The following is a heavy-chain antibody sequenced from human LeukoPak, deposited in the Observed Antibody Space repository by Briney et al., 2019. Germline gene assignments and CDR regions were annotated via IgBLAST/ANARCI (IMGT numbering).Heavy chain of an antibody. V-gene: IGHV4-30-4*01. CDR1: GGSISSGDYF. D-gene: IGHD3-3*01. J-gene: IGHJ4*02. CDR3: TRAYWIGFHFDS. CDR2: IYYSGTT. Sequence: PPQTLSLTCSVSGGSISSGDYFWTWIRQPPGKGLEYIGYIYYSGTTYYNPSLKSRITMSVDMSANQFSLRLTSVSAADTAVYYCTRAYWIGFHFDSWGQGILVSVSS.